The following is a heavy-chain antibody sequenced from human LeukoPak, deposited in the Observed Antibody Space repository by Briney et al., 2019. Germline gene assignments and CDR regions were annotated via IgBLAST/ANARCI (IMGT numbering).Heavy chain of an antibody. Sequence: SETLSLTCGVSGYSISSGYHWGWIRQPTGKGLEWISSMSHSGSTYYNPSLKSRVTISVDTSKNQFSVKLSSVTAADTAVYYCARHHLYDSSGDGRYYFDYWGQGTLVTVSS. CDR2: MSHSGST. D-gene: IGHD3-22*01. J-gene: IGHJ4*02. CDR3: ARHHLYDSSGDGRYYFDY. CDR1: GYSISSGYH. V-gene: IGHV4-38-2*01.